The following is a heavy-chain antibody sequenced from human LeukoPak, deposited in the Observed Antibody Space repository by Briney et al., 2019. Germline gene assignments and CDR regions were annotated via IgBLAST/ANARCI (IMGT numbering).Heavy chain of an antibody. CDR1: GFSLSTSGMC. D-gene: IGHD2-15*01. CDR3: ARNLGGITDY. CDR2: IDWDDDDK. V-gene: IGHV2-70*11. J-gene: IGHJ4*02. Sequence: SGPALVKPTQTLTLTCTFSGFSLSTSGMCVSWIRLPPGKALEWLARIDWDDDDKYYSTSLKTRLTISKDTSKNQVALTMTNMDPVDTATYYCARNLGGITDYWGQGTLVTVSS.